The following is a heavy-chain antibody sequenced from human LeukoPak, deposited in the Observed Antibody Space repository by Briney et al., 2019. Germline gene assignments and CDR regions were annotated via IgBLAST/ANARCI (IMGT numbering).Heavy chain of an antibody. CDR2: NNPNSGGT. J-gene: IGHJ4*02. CDR3: ARDAGRQQLAGGY. Sequence: ASVKVSCKASGYTFTGYYMHWVRQAPGQGLEWMGRNNPNSGGTNYAQKFQGRVTMTRDTSISTAYMELSRLRSDDTAVYYCARDAGRQQLAGGYWGQGTLVTVSS. V-gene: IGHV1-2*06. D-gene: IGHD6-13*01. CDR1: GYTFTGYY.